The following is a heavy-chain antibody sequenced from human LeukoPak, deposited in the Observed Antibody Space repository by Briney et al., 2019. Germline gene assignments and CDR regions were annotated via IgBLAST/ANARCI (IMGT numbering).Heavy chain of an antibody. Sequence: PGGSLRLSCTASGFTFGDYAMSWVRQAPGKGLEWVGFIRSKTYGGTTEYAASVKDRFTISRDDSKSIAYLQVNSLKTEDTAVYYCTRVVLRFLEWTKYYFDYWGQGTLVTVSS. CDR2: IRSKTYGGTT. J-gene: IGHJ4*02. CDR1: GFTFGDYA. V-gene: IGHV3-49*04. D-gene: IGHD3-3*01. CDR3: TRVVLRFLEWTKYYFDY.